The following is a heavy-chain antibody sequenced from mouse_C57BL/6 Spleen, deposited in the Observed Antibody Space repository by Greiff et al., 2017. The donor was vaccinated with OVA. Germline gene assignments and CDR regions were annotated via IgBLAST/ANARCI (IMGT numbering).Heavy chain of an antibody. CDR3: ARGGSTVVGAY. Sequence: VQLQQPGAELVRPGSSVKLSCKASGYTFTSYWMHWVKQRPIQGLEWIGNIDPSDSETHYNQKFKDKATLTVDKSSSTAYMQLSSLTSEDSAVYYCARGGSTVVGAYWGQGTLVTVSA. J-gene: IGHJ3*01. CDR2: IDPSDSET. V-gene: IGHV1-52*01. CDR1: GYTFTSYW. D-gene: IGHD1-1*01.